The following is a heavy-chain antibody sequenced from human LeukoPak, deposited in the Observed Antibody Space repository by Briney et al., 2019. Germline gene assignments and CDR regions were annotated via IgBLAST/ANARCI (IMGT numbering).Heavy chain of an antibody. CDR2: IKQDGSEK. CDR3: TMIEWERWRG. J-gene: IGHJ4*02. V-gene: IGHV3-7*01. CDR1: GLTFSNYW. D-gene: IGHD1-26*01. Sequence: SGGSLRLSCAASGLTFSNYWMNWGRQAPGKGLEWVANIKQDGSEKYYVDSVKGRFTVSRDNTKNSLYLQMNSLRAEDTAVYYCTMIEWERWRGWGQGTLVTVSS.